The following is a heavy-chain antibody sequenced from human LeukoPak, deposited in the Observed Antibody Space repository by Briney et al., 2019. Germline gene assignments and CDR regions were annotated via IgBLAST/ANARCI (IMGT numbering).Heavy chain of an antibody. CDR1: GFTFSSYE. D-gene: IGHD2-2*01. V-gene: IGHV3-48*03. CDR3: ARRYCSSSSCTFDY. CDR2: ISSGGSTK. J-gene: IGHJ4*02. Sequence: GGSLRLPCGASGFTFSSYEMNWVRQAPGKGLEWVSYISSGGSTKYYADSVKGRFTISRDNAKNSLYLQMNSLRAEDTAVYYCARRYCSSSSCTFDYWGQGTLVTVSS.